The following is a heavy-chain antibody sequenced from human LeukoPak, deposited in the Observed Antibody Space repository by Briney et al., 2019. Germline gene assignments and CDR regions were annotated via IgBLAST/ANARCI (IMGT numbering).Heavy chain of an antibody. J-gene: IGHJ3*02. V-gene: IGHV3-48*04. Sequence: GGSLRLSCAASGFTFSSYSMNWVRQAPGKGLEWVSYISSSSSTIYYADSVKGRLTISRDNAKNSLYLQMNSLRAEDTAVYYCARDEPLPNYYDSSGYYNDAFDIWGQGTMVTVSS. D-gene: IGHD3-22*01. CDR2: ISSSSSTI. CDR3: ARDEPLPNYYDSSGYYNDAFDI. CDR1: GFTFSSYS.